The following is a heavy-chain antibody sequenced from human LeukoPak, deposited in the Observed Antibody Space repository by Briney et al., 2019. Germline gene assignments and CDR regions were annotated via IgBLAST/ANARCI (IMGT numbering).Heavy chain of an antibody. Sequence: ASVKVSCKASGYTFTSYGMSWVGQAPGQGGEGMGWISTYNGNTHYAQNLQRRVTMTPDTSPSTAYLELRSLRSHDTAVYYCARGGYCSSTSCYSCYYWGQGTLVTVSS. CDR2: ISTYNGNT. CDR3: ARGGYCSSTSCYSCYY. V-gene: IGHV1-18*01. D-gene: IGHD2-2*01. CDR1: GYTFTSYG. J-gene: IGHJ4*02.